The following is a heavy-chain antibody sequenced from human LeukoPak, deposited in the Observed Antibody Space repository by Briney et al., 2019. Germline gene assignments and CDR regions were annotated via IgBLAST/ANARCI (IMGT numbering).Heavy chain of an antibody. V-gene: IGHV4-4*07. CDR2: LYTSGIT. CDR1: GGSISRYF. D-gene: IGHD2-8*01. J-gene: IGHJ4*02. Sequence: SETLSLTRTVSGGSISRYFWSWIRQPAGKGLEWLGRLYTSGITKYNPSLKSRVTMSVDTSKNQFSLRLSSVIVADTAVYYCARMLAAYFDYWGQGILVTVSS. CDR3: ARMLAAYFDY.